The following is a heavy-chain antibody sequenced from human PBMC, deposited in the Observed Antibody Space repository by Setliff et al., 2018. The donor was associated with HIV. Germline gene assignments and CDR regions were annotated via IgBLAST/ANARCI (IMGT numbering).Heavy chain of an antibody. CDR1: GGTFSSYA. J-gene: IGHJ4*02. CDR2: MNPDSGNT. D-gene: IGHD3-22*01. V-gene: IGHV1-8*03. Sequence: ASVKVSCKASGGTFSSYAISWVRQAPGQGLEWMGWMNPDSGNTGYAQKFQGRVTISRNTSISTAYMELSGLRSEDTAVYYCARALPLFYYDSSGFLDYWGQGTLVTVSS. CDR3: ARALPLFYYDSSGFLDY.